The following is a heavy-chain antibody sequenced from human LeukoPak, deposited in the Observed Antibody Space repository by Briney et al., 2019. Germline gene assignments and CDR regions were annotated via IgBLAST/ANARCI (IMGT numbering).Heavy chain of an antibody. D-gene: IGHD6-13*01. CDR2: IYYSGST. CDR3: ARVRQQRWFDP. V-gene: IGHV4-61*10. CDR1: GGSISSGSYY. J-gene: IGHJ5*02. Sequence: RASETLSLTCTASGGSISSGSYYWSWIRQPAGKGLEWIGYIYYSGSTNYNPSLKSRVTISVDTSKNQFSLKLSSVTAADTAEYYCARVRQQRWFDPWGQGTLVTVSS.